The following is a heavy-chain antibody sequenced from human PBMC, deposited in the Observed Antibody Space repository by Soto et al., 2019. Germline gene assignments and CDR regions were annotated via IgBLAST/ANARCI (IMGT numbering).Heavy chain of an antibody. CDR2: INHSGSP. V-gene: IGHV4-34*01. D-gene: IGHD2-15*01. CDR3: ARDRRVRFRGIVVVVAATFDD. Sequence: SETLTLTCAASGGSFSGYSLRWIRQPPGKGLEWIGEINHSGSPNYSPYLKGGVTISVDTSKSQISMKLSSVTAADTAVYYCARDRRVRFRGIVVVVAATFDDWGQGSLVTVSS. J-gene: IGHJ4*02. CDR1: GGSFSGYS.